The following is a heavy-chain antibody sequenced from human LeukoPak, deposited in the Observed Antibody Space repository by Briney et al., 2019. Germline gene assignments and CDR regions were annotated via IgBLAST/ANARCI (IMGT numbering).Heavy chain of an antibody. CDR2: IIPIFGTA. Sequence: AASVKVSCKASGGTFSSYAISWVRQAPGQGLEWMGGIIPIFGTANYAQKFQGRVTITADESTSTAYMELSSLRSEDTAVYYCATNWNDVALYYYYMDVWGKGTTVTISS. J-gene: IGHJ6*03. CDR3: ATNWNDVALYYYYMDV. V-gene: IGHV1-69*13. CDR1: GGTFSSYA. D-gene: IGHD1-1*01.